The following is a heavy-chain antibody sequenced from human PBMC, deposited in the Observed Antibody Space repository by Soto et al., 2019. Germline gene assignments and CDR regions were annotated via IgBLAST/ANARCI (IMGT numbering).Heavy chain of an antibody. CDR2: ISSSGSTI. CDR3: ARESLGGDYPLDY. CDR1: GFTFSNYE. Sequence: LRLSCAASGFTFSNYEMNWVRQAPGKGLEWVSYISSSGSTIYYADSVKGRFTISRDNAKSSLFLQVSSLRDAETAIYYCARESLGGDYPLDYWGQGTLVTVSS. D-gene: IGHD4-17*01. J-gene: IGHJ4*02. V-gene: IGHV3-48*03.